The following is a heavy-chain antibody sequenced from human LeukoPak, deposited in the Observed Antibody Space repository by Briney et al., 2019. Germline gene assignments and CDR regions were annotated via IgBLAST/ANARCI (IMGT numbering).Heavy chain of an antibody. CDR3: ARDNYDILTDYHNAPFDY. CDR2: IKQEGSEK. D-gene: IGHD3-9*01. CDR1: GFTFSRYW. Sequence: PGGSLGLSCTASGFTFSRYWMSWVRQAPGKGLEWVANIKQEGSEKYYVDSVKGRFTISRDNAKNSLYLQMNSLRAEDTAVYYCARDNYDILTDYHNAPFDYWGQGTLVTVSS. V-gene: IGHV3-7*04. J-gene: IGHJ4*02.